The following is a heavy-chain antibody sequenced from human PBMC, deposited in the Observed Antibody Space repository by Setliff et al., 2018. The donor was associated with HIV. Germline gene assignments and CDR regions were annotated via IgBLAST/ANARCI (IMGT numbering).Heavy chain of an antibody. CDR2: IFYSGHT. Sequence: SETLSLTCTVSGGSIGSGTYYWSWIRQPAGNELEWIGHIFYSGHTFYNPSLRSRVTISVDTSKNQFSLKLSSVTAADTAVYYCARGVAAAGLWGQGTLVTVSS. V-gene: IGHV4-61*10. CDR1: GGSIGSGTYY. D-gene: IGHD6-13*01. J-gene: IGHJ4*02. CDR3: ARGVAAAGL.